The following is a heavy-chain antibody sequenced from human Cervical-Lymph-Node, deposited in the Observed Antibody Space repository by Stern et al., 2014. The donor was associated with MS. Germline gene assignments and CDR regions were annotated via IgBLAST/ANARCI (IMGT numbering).Heavy chain of an antibody. J-gene: IGHJ4*02. Sequence: QVQLVQSGAEVKKPGASVKVSCEASGYTFINYYIHWVRQAPGQGLEWMGVISPSGSNANYAQKFPGRVTMTRDTSTSTVYMELSSLRSEDTAVYYCARPSTGGYTYGGNFDYWGQGALVTVSS. CDR2: ISPSGSNA. V-gene: IGHV1-46*03. D-gene: IGHD5-18*01. CDR3: ARPSTGGYTYGGNFDY. CDR1: GYTFINYY.